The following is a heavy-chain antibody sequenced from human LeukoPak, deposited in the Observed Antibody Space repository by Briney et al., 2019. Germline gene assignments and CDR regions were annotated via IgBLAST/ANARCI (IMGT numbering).Heavy chain of an antibody. J-gene: IGHJ6*03. Sequence: SETLSLTCTVSGGSISSGTYYWAWIRQPPGKGLEWIGTIYHSGSTYYNPSLKSRVTISVDTSKNQFSLKLSSVTAADTAVYYCARGRIVVVPAIRNYYYYYMDVWGKGTTVTVSS. CDR3: ARGRIVVVPAIRNYYYYYMDV. CDR2: IYHSGST. CDR1: GGSISSGTYY. V-gene: IGHV4-39*07. D-gene: IGHD2-2*01.